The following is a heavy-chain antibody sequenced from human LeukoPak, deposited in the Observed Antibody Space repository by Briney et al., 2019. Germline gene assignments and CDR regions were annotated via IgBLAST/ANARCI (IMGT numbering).Heavy chain of an antibody. V-gene: IGHV3-11*06. CDR3: ARGSPTDMIDAFDI. CDR2: ISSSGSYT. Sequence: GGSLRLSCAASGFTFSSYWMTWIRQAPGKGLEWVSYISSSGSYTNYADSVKGRFTISRDNAKNSLSLQMYSLRAEDTAVYYCARGSPTDMIDAFDIWGQGTMVTVSS. J-gene: IGHJ3*02. D-gene: IGHD3-22*01. CDR1: GFTFSSYW.